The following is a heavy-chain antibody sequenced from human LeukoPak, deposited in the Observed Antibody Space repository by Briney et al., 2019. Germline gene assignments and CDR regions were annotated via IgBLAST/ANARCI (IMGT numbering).Heavy chain of an antibody. V-gene: IGHV3-49*04. Sequence: GGSLRHSSTPSGFTFTDDVLCWGRQAPGKGLEWVGFIGSKAYGETTEYAASVKGRFTISIDDSKSIAYLQMNSLKTDDTAVYAGNRAYCRGRKCYLWYFQHWGQGTLVTVSS. J-gene: IGHJ1*01. CDR3: NRAYCRGRKCYLWYFQH. CDR2: IGSKAYGETT. CDR1: GFTFTDDV. D-gene: IGHD2-15*01.